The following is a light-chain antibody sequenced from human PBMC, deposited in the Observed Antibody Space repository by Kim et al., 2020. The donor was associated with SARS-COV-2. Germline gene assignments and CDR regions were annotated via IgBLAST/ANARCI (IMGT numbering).Light chain of an antibody. V-gene: IGLV3-1*01. CDR3: QAWDSSTVV. Sequence: PGQTASITCSGDTLGDKYACWYQQKPGQSPVLVIYQYSKRPSGIPERFSGSNSGNTATLTISGTQAMEEADYYFQAWDSSTVVFGGGTQLTVL. CDR1: TLGDKY. J-gene: IGLJ2*01. CDR2: QYS.